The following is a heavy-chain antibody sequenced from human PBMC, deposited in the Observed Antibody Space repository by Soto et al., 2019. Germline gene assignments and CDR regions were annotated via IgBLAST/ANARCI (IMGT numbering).Heavy chain of an antibody. CDR1: GGSFSGYY. CDR2: INHSGST. CDR3: ARGRSYCSSTSCRYYYYYYGMDV. D-gene: IGHD2-2*01. Sequence: QVQLQQWGAGLLKPSETLSLTCAVYGGSFSGYYWSWIRQHPGKGLEWIGEINHSGSTTYNPSLKSRVTIPVDTSKNQFALKLSSVTAADTAVYYCARGRSYCSSTSCRYYYYYYGMDVWGQGTTVTVSS. V-gene: IGHV4-34*01. J-gene: IGHJ6*02.